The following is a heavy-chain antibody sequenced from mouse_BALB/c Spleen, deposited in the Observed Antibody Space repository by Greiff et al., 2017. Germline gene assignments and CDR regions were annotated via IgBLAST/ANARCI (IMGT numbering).Heavy chain of an antibody. CDR2: IRLKSDNYAT. CDR3: TREPAMDY. Sequence: EVKLVESGGGLVQPGGSMKLSCVASGFTFSSYWMSWVRQSPEKGLEWVAEIRLKSDNYATHYAESVKGKFTISRDDSKSRLYLQMNSLRAEDTGIYYCTREPAMDYWGQGTSVTVSS. CDR1: GFTFSSYW. V-gene: IGHV6-6*02. J-gene: IGHJ4*01.